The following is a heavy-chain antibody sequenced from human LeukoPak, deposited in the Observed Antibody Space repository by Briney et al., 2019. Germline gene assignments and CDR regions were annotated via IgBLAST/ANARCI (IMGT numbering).Heavy chain of an antibody. CDR2: IYYSGST. J-gene: IGHJ4*02. CDR3: ASTPITFGGVVASPGDY. V-gene: IGHV4-31*03. Sequence: SQTLSLTCTVSGGSLSSGGYYWSWIRQHPGKGLEWIGYIYYSGSTYYNPSLKSRVTISVDTSKNQFSLNLSSVTAADTAVYYCASTPITFGGVVASPGDYWGQGTLVTVSS. D-gene: IGHD3-16*02. CDR1: GGSLSSGGYY.